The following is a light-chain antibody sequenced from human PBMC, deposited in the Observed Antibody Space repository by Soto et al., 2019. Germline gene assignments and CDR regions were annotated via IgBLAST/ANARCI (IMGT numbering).Light chain of an antibody. CDR3: KQRRNWHP. V-gene: IGKV3D-20*02. CDR1: QSVSSSY. CDR2: GAS. Sequence: EIVLTQSPGTLSLSPGERATLSCRASQSVSSSYLAWYQQKPGQAPRLIIHGASSRATGVPDRITGSGSGTDLTLPISSIEPEDFAVYYCKQRRNWHPLGQGKRLEI. J-gene: IGKJ5*01.